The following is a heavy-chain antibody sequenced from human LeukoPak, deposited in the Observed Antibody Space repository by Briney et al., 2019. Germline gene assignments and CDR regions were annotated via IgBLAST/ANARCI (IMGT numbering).Heavy chain of an antibody. V-gene: IGHV1-46*01. J-gene: IGHJ3*02. Sequence: ASVKVSCKASGYTFTSYYMHWVRQAPGQGLEWMGIINPSGGSTSYAQKFQGRVTMTRDTPTSTVYMELSSLRSEDTAVYYCARDLVYYDFWSGYYGVPNDAFDIWGQGTMVTVSS. D-gene: IGHD3-3*01. CDR1: GYTFTSYY. CDR3: ARDLVYYDFWSGYYGVPNDAFDI. CDR2: INPSGGST.